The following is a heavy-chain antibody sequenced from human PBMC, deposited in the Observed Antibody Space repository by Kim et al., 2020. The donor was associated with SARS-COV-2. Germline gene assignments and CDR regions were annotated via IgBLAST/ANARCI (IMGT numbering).Heavy chain of an antibody. CDR3: AKDRERFVTIFGVVITNRAMGNGMDV. Sequence: GGSLRLSCAASGFTFSSYAMSWVRQAPGKGLEWVSVIYSGGSSTYYADSVKGRFTISRDNSKNTLYLQMNSLRAEDTAVYYCAKDRERFVTIFGVVITNRAMGNGMDVWGQGTTVTVSS. CDR1: GFTFSSYA. V-gene: IGHV3-23*03. J-gene: IGHJ6*02. D-gene: IGHD3-3*01. CDR2: IYSGGSST.